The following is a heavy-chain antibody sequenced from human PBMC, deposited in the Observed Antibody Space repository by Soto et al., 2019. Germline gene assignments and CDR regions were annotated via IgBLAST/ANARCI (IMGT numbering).Heavy chain of an antibody. CDR2: INPNSGGT. CDR1: GYTFTGYY. Sequence: GASVKVSCKASGYTFTGYYIHWVRQAPGQGLEWMGWINPNSGGTNYAQKFQGRVTMTRDTSISTAYMELSRLTSVTARDTAVYYCAREERGYSYGLGESWWGQGTLVTVS. V-gene: IGHV1-2*02. CDR3: AREERGYSYGLGESW. D-gene: IGHD5-18*01. J-gene: IGHJ4*02.